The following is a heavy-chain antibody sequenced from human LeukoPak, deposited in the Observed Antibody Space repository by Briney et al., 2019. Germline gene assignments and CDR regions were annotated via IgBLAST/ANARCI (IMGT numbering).Heavy chain of an antibody. J-gene: IGHJ6*02. CDR3: ARDQHSGSDWRPYYYGMDV. D-gene: IGHD1-26*01. CDR1: GGSVSSGSYY. V-gene: IGHV4-61*01. Sequence: PSESLSLTCTVSGGSVSSGSYYWSWIRQPPGKGLEWIGYIYYSGSTNYNPSLKSRVTISVDTSKNQFSLKLSSVTAADTAVYYCARDQHSGSDWRPYYYGMDVWGQGTTVTVSS. CDR2: IYYSGST.